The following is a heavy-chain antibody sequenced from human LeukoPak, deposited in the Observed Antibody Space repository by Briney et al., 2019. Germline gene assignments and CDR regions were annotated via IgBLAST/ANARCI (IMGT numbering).Heavy chain of an antibody. J-gene: IGHJ6*03. D-gene: IGHD3-3*01. CDR3: ASFDYYYHYMDV. V-gene: IGHV4-39*07. CDR1: GGSISNYY. CDR2: IYYSGST. Sequence: PSETLSLTCTVSGGSISNYYWNWIRQPPGKGLEWIGSIYYSGSTYYNPSLKSRVTISVDTSKNQFSLKLSSVTAADTAVYYCASFDYYYHYMDVWGKGTTVTVSS.